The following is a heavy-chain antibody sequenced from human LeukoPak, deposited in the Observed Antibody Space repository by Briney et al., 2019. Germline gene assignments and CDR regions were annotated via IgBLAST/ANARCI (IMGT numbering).Heavy chain of an antibody. J-gene: IGHJ4*02. CDR1: GYTFNRYY. CDR2: INPSGGST. D-gene: IGHD4-23*01. Sequence: GASVKVSCKASGYTFNRYYMHWVRQAPGKGREWMGIINPSGGSTNYAQKFQGRVTMTRDTSTSTIYMELSSLRFEDTAVYYCARSMTTVVTPFDSGPFDYWGQGTLVTVSS. CDR3: ARSMTTVVTPFDSGPFDY. V-gene: IGHV1-46*02.